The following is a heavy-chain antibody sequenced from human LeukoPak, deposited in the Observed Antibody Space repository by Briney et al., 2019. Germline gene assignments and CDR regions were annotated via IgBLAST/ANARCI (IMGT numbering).Heavy chain of an antibody. CDR3: ARMGQYQLLFLGWFDP. V-gene: IGHV1-2*02. CDR1: GYTFTGYY. J-gene: IGHJ5*02. CDR2: INPNSGGT. D-gene: IGHD2-2*01. Sequence: ASVKVSCKASGYTFTGYYMHWVRQAPGQGLEWMGWINPNSGGTNYAQKLQGRVTMTTDTSTSTAYMELRSLRSDDTAVYYCARMGQYQLLFLGWFDPWGQGTLVTVSS.